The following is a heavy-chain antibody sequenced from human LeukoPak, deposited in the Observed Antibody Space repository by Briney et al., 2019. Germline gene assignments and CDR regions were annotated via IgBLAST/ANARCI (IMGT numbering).Heavy chain of an antibody. CDR3: ARGGYYGSGSSLDAFDI. V-gene: IGHV3-66*01. CDR2: IYSGGST. D-gene: IGHD3-10*01. CDR1: GFTVSSNY. J-gene: IGHJ3*02. Sequence: GGSLRLSCAASGFTVSSNYMSWVRQAPGKGLEWVSVIYSGGSTYYADSVKGRFTISRDNSKNTLYLQMNSLRAEDTAVYYCARGGYYGSGSSLDAFDIWGQGTMVTVSS.